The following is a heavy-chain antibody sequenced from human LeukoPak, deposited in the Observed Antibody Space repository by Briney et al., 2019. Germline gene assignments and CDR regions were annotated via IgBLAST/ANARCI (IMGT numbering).Heavy chain of an antibody. CDR2: IYYSGST. CDR1: GDSISSSSYY. D-gene: IGHD3-3*01. CDR3: ASTIFEVALYNWFDP. J-gene: IGHJ5*02. Sequence: PSETLSLTCTVSGDSISSSSYYWGWVRQPPGKGREWIGSIYYSGSTYYNPSLKSRVTISVDTSKHQLSLKLSPVTAPDTAVYYCASTIFEVALYNWFDPWGQGTLVTVSS. V-gene: IGHV4-39*01.